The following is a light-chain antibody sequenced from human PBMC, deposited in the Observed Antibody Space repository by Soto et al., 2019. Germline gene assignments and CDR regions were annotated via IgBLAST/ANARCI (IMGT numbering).Light chain of an antibody. V-gene: IGKV2-30*01. Sequence: VVMTQSPLSMAVTLGEPASVSCRSSQGLVDNDGYSYLSWFHQRPGQSPRRLIYRISNRDSGVPDRISGSGSGTDFTLKISRVEAEDVGVYYCVQGTHWPYTFGQGTHLEI. CDR2: RIS. CDR1: QGLVDNDGYSY. J-gene: IGKJ2*01. CDR3: VQGTHWPYT.